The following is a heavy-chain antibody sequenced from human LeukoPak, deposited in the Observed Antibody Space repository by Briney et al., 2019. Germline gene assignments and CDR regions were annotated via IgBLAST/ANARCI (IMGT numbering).Heavy chain of an antibody. J-gene: IGHJ4*02. D-gene: IGHD5-18*01. CDR2: IYTSGST. V-gene: IGHV4-61*02. CDR3: AAGEGVGYSYGYGFDY. CDR1: GGSISNGSYY. Sequence: PSQTLSLTCTVSGGSISNGSYYWSWIRQPAGKGLEWIGRIYTSGSTNYNPSLKSRVTISVDTSKNQFSLKLSSVTAADTAVYYCAAGEGVGYSYGYGFDYWGQGTLVTVSS.